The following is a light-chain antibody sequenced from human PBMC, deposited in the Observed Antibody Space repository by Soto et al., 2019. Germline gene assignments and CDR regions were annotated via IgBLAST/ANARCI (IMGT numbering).Light chain of an antibody. CDR3: QVWDSSVV. Sequence: SYELTQPLSVSVAPGQTARITCGGDNIGRKNVFWYQQKPGLAPVLVIYYDSDRPSGIPERFSGSNSGNTATLTISRVEAGDEADYYCQVWDSSVVFGRGTKLTVL. J-gene: IGLJ2*01. CDR2: YDS. CDR1: NIGRKN. V-gene: IGLV3-21*04.